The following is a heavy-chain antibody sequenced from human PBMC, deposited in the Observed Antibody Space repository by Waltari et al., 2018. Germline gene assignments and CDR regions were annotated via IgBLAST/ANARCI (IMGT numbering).Heavy chain of an antibody. Sequence: QVQLVQSGAEVKKPGASVKVSCKASGYTFTSFDINWVRPATGQGLEWMGWMNPNSGYTGYAQKFQGRVTITRNTSISTAYMELSTLRSEDTAVYYCARGFGIYYDSSGSCFDYWGQGTLVTVSS. CDR3: ARGFGIYYDSSGSCFDY. D-gene: IGHD3-22*01. V-gene: IGHV1-8*01. CDR1: GYTFTSFD. J-gene: IGHJ4*02. CDR2: MNPNSGYT.